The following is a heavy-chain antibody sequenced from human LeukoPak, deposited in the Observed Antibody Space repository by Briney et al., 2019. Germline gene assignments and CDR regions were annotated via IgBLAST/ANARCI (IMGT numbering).Heavy chain of an antibody. Sequence: ASVKVSCKAPGYTFTGYYMHWVRQAPGQGLEWMGWINPNSGGTNYAQKLQGRVTMTTDTSTSTAYMELRSLRSDDTAVYYCARDEYSSSSIGWFDPWGQGTLVTVSS. D-gene: IGHD6-6*01. V-gene: IGHV1-2*02. CDR2: INPNSGGT. CDR3: ARDEYSSSSIGWFDP. J-gene: IGHJ5*02. CDR1: GYTFTGYY.